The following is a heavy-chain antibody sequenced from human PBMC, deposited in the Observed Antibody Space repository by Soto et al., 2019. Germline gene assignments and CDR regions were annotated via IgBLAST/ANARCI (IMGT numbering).Heavy chain of an antibody. CDR1: GFTFSSYG. Sequence: QVQLVESGGGVVQPGSSLRLSCEASGFTFSSYGMHWVRQAPGKGLEWVAYIWYDGSNKHYADSVKGRFTISRDNSKNTLYLQMTSLRAEDTAVYQCARDYTTSWTPGHWGQGTLVTVSS. CDR2: IWYDGSNK. J-gene: IGHJ4*02. CDR3: ARDYTTSWTPGH. V-gene: IGHV3-33*01. D-gene: IGHD6-13*01.